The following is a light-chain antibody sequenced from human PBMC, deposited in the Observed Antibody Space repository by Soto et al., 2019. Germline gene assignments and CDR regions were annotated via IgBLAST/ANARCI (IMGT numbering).Light chain of an antibody. Sequence: EIVLTQSPLSLSVTPGEPASISCRSSQSLLHSSGNNYLDWFLQKPGQSPQLLIYFGSNRASGVPDRFSGIGSGTDFTLKISRVEAEDVGIYYCMQALQFPLTFGGGTKVESK. CDR2: FGS. CDR1: QSLLHSSGNNY. V-gene: IGKV2-28*01. CDR3: MQALQFPLT. J-gene: IGKJ4*01.